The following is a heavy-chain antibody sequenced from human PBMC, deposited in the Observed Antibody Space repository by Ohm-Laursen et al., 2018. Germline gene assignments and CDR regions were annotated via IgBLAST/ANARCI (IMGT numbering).Heavy chain of an antibody. D-gene: IGHD3-3*01. CDR1: GFTFNRRG. Sequence: SLRLSCAASGFTFNRRGMIWVRRAPGKGLEWLAYISPTGSTVYYADSVKGRFTISRDNAENLLYLQMDRLRDDDTAVYYCARDREWAIDYWGQGTLVTVSS. V-gene: IGHV3-48*02. CDR2: ISPTGSTV. J-gene: IGHJ4*02. CDR3: ARDREWAIDY.